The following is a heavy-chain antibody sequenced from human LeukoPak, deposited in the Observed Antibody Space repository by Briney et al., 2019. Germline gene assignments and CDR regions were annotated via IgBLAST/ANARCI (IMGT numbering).Heavy chain of an antibody. CDR2: INKDGRQT. CDR3: ETSLDAPGNY. Sequence: PGGSLRLSCVVSGFTFSTSWMAWVRQAPGKGLEWLANINKDGRQTYYVDSVKGRFTISRDNAENSLHLQMNSLRAEDTAVYYCETSLDAPGNYWGQGSLVTVSS. CDR1: GFTFSTSW. J-gene: IGHJ4*02. D-gene: IGHD6-13*01. V-gene: IGHV3-7*01.